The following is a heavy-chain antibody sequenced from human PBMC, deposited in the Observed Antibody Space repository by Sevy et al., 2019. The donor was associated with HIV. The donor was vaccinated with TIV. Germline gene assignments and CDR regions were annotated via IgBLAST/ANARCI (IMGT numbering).Heavy chain of an antibody. J-gene: IGHJ6*02. CDR2: ISSSSSYI. D-gene: IGHD6-13*01. CDR1: GFTFSSYS. CDR3: ARAVAAVPGLSTFYYYYYGMDV. Sequence: GGSLRLSCAASGFTFSSYSMNWVRQAPGKGLEWVSSISSSSSYIYYANSVKGRFTNSRDNAKNSLYLQMISLRAGDTAVYYCARAVAAVPGLSTFYYYYYGMDVWGQGTTVTVSS. V-gene: IGHV3-21*01.